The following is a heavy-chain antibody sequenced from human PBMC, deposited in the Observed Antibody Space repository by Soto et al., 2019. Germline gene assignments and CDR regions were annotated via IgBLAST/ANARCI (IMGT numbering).Heavy chain of an antibody. CDR2: ISGSGGST. Sequence: GGSLRLSCAASGFTFSSYAMSWVRQAPGKGLEWVSAISGSGGSTYYADSVKGRFTISRDNSKNTLYLQMNSLRAEDTAVYYCARPVGYCSGGSCYYFDYWGQGT. J-gene: IGHJ4*02. V-gene: IGHV3-23*01. CDR1: GFTFSSYA. CDR3: ARPVGYCSGGSCYYFDY. D-gene: IGHD2-15*01.